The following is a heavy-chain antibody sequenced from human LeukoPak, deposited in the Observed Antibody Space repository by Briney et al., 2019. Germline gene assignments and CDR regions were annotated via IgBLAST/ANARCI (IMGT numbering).Heavy chain of an antibody. V-gene: IGHV3-21*04. J-gene: IGHJ4*02. CDR2: ISSSSSYI. D-gene: IGHD7-27*01. CDR1: GFTFSSYS. Sequence: GGSLRLSCAASGFTFSSYSMNWVRQAPGKGLEWVSSISSSSSYIYYADSVKGRFTVSRDNSKNTLFLQMNSLRAEDTAVYYCAKDGGLWVSAHWGDSWGRGTLVTVSS. CDR3: AKDGGLWVSAHWGDS.